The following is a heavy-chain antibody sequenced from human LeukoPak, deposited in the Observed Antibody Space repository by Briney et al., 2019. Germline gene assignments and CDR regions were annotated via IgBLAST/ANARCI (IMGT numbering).Heavy chain of an antibody. Sequence: PSETLSLTCTVSGGSISSGSYYWSWIRQPPGKGLEWIGYIYYSGSTNYNPSLKSRVTISVDTSKNQFSLKLSSVTAADTAVYYCARDYFGLGGIDSWGQGALVTVSS. CDR2: IYYSGST. J-gene: IGHJ4*02. CDR1: GGSISSGSYY. D-gene: IGHD3-16*01. V-gene: IGHV4-61*01. CDR3: ARDYFGLGGIDS.